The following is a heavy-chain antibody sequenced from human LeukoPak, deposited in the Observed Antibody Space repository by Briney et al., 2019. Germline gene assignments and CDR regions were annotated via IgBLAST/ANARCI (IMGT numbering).Heavy chain of an antibody. CDR2: INYSGRT. V-gene: IGHV4-39*07. CDR1: DDSISSNRYF. J-gene: IGHJ4*02. Sequence: SETLSLTCTISDDSISSNRYFWAWIRRPPGKGLEWIASINYSGRTYYNPSLNSRLTISVDTAKRQFSLKLTSVTAADTALYYCARDIDDVGALLDFWGQGTLVTVSS. CDR3: ARDIDDVGALLDF. D-gene: IGHD1-26*01.